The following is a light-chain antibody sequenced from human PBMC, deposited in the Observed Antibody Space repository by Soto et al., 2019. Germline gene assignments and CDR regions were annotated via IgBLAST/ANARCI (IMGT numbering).Light chain of an antibody. J-gene: IGLJ3*02. CDR1: SSDVGGYNF. CDR2: EVT. V-gene: IGLV2-8*01. Sequence: QSVLTQPPSASGSPGQSVTISCTGTSSDVGGYNFVSWYQQHPGKAPKLMIYEVTKRPSGVPSRFSGSKSVNTASLTVSGLQAEDEADYYCSSYAGSRNLGVFGGGTQLTVL. CDR3: SSYAGSRNLGV.